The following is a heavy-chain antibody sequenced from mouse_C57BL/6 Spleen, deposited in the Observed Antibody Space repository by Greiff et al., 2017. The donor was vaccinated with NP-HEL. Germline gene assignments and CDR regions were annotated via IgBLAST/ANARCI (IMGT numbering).Heavy chain of an antibody. V-gene: IGHV1-69*01. CDR3: ARGAWLLRLDY. CDR1: GYTFTSYW. CDR2: IDPSDSYT. Sequence: QVQLKQPGAELVMPGASVKLSCKASGYTFTSYWMHWVKQRPGQGLEWIGEIDPSDSYTNYNQKFKGKSTLTVDKSSSTSYMQLSSLTSEDSAVYYCARGAWLLRLDYWGQGTSVTVSS. D-gene: IGHD2-3*01. J-gene: IGHJ4*01.